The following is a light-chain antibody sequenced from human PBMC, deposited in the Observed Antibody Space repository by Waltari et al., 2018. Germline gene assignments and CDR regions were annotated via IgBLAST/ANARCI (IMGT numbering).Light chain of an antibody. CDR3: ASYTSTRTVI. CDR1: SSDVGGYNY. CDR2: DVT. Sequence: QSALTQPASVSGSPGQSITISCSGTSSDVGGYNYVSWYQQLPGNAPKLMIYDVTRWPSGVSNRFSGSTSGNTASLTIFGLQAEDEADYYCASYTSTRTVIFGGGTRVTVL. V-gene: IGLV2-14*01. J-gene: IGLJ2*01.